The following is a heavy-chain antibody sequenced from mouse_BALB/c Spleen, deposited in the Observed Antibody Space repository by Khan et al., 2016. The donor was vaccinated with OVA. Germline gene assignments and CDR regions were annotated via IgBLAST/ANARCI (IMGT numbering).Heavy chain of an antibody. CDR1: GFSLSRYD. V-gene: IGHV2-6-4*01. CDR3: ARAYYRYDGYYAMDY. Sequence: QVQLKESGPGLVAPSQSLSSTCTVSGFSLSRYDIHWVRQPPGKGLEWLGVIWGGGGTDYNSTLKSRLSISKDNPKSQVFLKMNSLQTDDTAMYYCARAYYRYDGYYAMDYWGQGTSVTVSS. J-gene: IGHJ4*01. CDR2: IWGGGGT. D-gene: IGHD2-14*01.